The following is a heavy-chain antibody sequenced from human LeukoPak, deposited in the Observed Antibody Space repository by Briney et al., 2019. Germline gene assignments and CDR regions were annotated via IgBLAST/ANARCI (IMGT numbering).Heavy chain of an antibody. CDR2: ISYDGSNK. V-gene: IGHV3-30*03. CDR1: GFTFSSYG. Sequence: PGGSLRLSCAASGFTFSSYGMHWVRQAPGKGLEWVAVISYDGSNKYYADSVKGRFTISRDNSKNTLYLQMNSLRAEDTAVYYCARDLGGRSGYWGQGTLVTVPS. D-gene: IGHD1-26*01. CDR3: ARDLGGRSGY. J-gene: IGHJ4*02.